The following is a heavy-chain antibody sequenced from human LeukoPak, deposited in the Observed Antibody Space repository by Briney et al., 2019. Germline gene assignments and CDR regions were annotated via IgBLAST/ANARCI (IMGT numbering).Heavy chain of an antibody. D-gene: IGHD4-11*01. J-gene: IGHJ4*02. CDR3: AKDAQRGFDYSNSLEY. CDR1: GFTFSHYG. Sequence: GGSLRLSCAASGFTFSHYGMHWVRQAPGRGLEWVAVIWRDGSNKFYADSVKGRFTISRDNSQNTVDLHMNILRAEDTAVYYCAKDAQRGFDYSNSLEYWGQGTLVTVSS. V-gene: IGHV3-33*06. CDR2: IWRDGSNK.